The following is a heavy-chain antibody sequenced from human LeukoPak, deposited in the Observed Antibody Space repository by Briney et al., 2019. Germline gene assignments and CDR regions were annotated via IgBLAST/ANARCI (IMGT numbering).Heavy chain of an antibody. CDR1: GFTVSSNY. D-gene: IGHD2-2*01. CDR3: ASFPLGYCSSTSCVYYFDY. CDR2: ISSSSSYI. V-gene: IGHV3-21*01. J-gene: IGHJ4*02. Sequence: GGSLRLSCAASGFTVSSNYMSWVRQAPGKGLEWVSSISSSSSYIYYADSVKGRFTISRDNAKNSLYLQMNSLRAEVTAVYYCASFPLGYCSSTSCVYYFDYWGQGTLVTVSS.